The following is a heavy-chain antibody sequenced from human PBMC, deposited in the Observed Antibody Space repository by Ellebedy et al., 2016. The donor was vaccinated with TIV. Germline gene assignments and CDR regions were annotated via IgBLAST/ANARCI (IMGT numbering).Heavy chain of an antibody. J-gene: IGHJ4*02. D-gene: IGHD3-10*01. Sequence: GGSLRLXXVASGFTFNSLGIYWVRQAPGKGLGWVAVLSSDGSNTYYADSVKGRFTISRDNSKNTLYLQMNSLRTDDMAVYYCARGGSSGSSDYWGQGTLVTVSS. CDR2: LSSDGSNT. CDR3: ARGGSSGSSDY. V-gene: IGHV3-30*03. CDR1: GFTFNSLG.